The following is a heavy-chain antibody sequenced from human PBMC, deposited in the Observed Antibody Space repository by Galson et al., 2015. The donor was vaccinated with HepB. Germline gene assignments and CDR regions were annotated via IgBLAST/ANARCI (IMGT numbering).Heavy chain of an antibody. CDR3: ARAGDTSWYDY. CDR1: GFTFSSYT. D-gene: IGHD6-13*01. CDR2: INRSGADT. V-gene: IGHV3-23*05. J-gene: IGHJ4*02. Sequence: SLRLSCAASGFTFSSYTMGWVRQAPGKGLEWVSDINRSGADTSYVDSVTGRFTISRDNSKNTLYLQMNSPRAEDTAVYYCARAGDTSWYDYWGQGTLVTVAS.